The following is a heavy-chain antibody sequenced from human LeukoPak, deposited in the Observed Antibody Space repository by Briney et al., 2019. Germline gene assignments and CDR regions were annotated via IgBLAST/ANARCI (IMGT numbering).Heavy chain of an antibody. CDR1: GYSISSGYY. V-gene: IGHV4-38-2*01. D-gene: IGHD6-19*01. CDR3: AIGYSSGLYDAFDI. CDR2: IYHSGST. J-gene: IGHJ3*02. Sequence: SGTLSLTCAVSGYSISSGYYWGWIRQPPGKGLEWIGSIYHSGSTYYNPSLKSRVTISVDTSKSQFSLKLSSVTAADTAVYYCAIGYSSGLYDAFDIWGQGTMVTVSS.